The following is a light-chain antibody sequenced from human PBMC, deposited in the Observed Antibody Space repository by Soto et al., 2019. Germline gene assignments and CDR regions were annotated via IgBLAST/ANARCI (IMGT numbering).Light chain of an antibody. J-gene: IGLJ2*01. CDR1: TSDVGGYNY. V-gene: IGLV2-11*01. CDR3: CSNAGSYSWV. CDR2: EVS. Sequence: QSALTQPASVSGSPGQSITISCTGATSDVGGYNYVSWYQHHPGKAPKLIIYEVSNRPSGVPDRFSGSKSGNTASLTISGLQAEDEADYYCCSNAGSYSWVFGGGTKLTVL.